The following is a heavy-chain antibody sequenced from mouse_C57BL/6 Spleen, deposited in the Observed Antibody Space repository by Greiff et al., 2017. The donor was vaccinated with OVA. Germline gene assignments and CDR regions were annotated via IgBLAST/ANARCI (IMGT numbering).Heavy chain of an antibody. D-gene: IGHD4-1*01. CDR2: IYPSDSET. J-gene: IGHJ3*01. Sequence: VQLQQSGAELVRPGSSVKLSCKASGYTFTSYWMDWVKQRPGQGLEWIGNIYPSDSETHYNQKFKDKATLTVDKSSSTAYMQLSSLTSEDSAVYYCATLTGTEFAYWGQGTLVTVSA. V-gene: IGHV1-61*01. CDR1: GYTFTSYW. CDR3: ATLTGTEFAY.